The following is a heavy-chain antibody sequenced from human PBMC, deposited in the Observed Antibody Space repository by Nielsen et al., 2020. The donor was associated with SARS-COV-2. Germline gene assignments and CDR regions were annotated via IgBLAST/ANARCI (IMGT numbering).Heavy chain of an antibody. V-gene: IGHV1-69*13. J-gene: IGHJ4*02. Sequence: SVKVSCKASSYTFTSYGISWVRQAPGQGLEWMGGIIPIFGTANYAQKFQGRVTITADESTSTAYMELSSLRSEDTAVYYCELGDAIRRDYWGQGTLVTVSS. CDR1: SYTFTSYG. D-gene: IGHD2-21*02. CDR3: ELGDAIRRDY. CDR2: IIPIFGTA.